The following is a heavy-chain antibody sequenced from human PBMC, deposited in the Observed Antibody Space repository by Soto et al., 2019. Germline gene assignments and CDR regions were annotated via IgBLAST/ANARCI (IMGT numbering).Heavy chain of an antibody. CDR1: EFTVSTNS. J-gene: IGHJ2*01. V-gene: IGHV3-53*01. Sequence: VGSLRLSCVASEFTVSTNSMSWVRQAPGKGLEWVSIIYRGGTTHYADSVRGRFTISRDNSKNTVHLQMNSLRAEDTAVYYCARDGRDDYRNTLWYFDLWGRGTLVTVSS. CDR2: IYRGGTT. CDR3: ARDGRDDYRNTLWYFDL. D-gene: IGHD4-17*01.